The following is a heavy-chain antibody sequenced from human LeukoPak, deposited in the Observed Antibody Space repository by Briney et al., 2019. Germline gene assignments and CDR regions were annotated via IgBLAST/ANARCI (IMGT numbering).Heavy chain of an antibody. J-gene: IGHJ4*02. CDR3: ARTTSFDY. CDR1: GFSFTSYE. Sequence: GGSLRLSCAASGFSFTSYEMNWVRQAPGKGLEWVSNITISGSTIYYPDSVKGRFTISRDNAKNSLYLQMNSLRAEDTAVYYCARTTSFDYWGQGTLVIVSS. D-gene: IGHD1-1*01. V-gene: IGHV3-48*03. CDR2: ITISGSTI.